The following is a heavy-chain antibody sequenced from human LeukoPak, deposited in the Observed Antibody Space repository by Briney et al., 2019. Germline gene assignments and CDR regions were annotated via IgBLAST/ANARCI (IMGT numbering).Heavy chain of an antibody. CDR1: GFTFSSYG. D-gene: IGHD5-18*01. J-gene: IGHJ6*03. CDR3: AKDTREGYSYGPGYYYYYYMDV. Sequence: GGSLRLSCGASGFTFSSYGMHWVRQAPGKGLEWVAFIRYDGSNKYYADSVKGRFTISRDNSKNTVYLQMNSLRAEDTAVYYCAKDTREGYSYGPGYYYYYYMDVWGKGTTVTISS. CDR2: IRYDGSNK. V-gene: IGHV3-30*02.